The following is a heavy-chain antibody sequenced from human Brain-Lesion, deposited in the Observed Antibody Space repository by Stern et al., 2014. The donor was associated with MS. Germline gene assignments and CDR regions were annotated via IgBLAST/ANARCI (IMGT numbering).Heavy chain of an antibody. Sequence: VQLVQSGPGLVKPSETLSLTCTVAGGSVSSTSYAWAWIRQPPGKGLEWIGAIYYSGNTYYSPSLKSRLTISLDTSKNHFSLNLRSVTAADTAVYYCAGEEDIRYCSGGSCTGNWFDPWGQGTLVTVSS. CDR3: AGEEDIRYCSGGSCTGNWFDP. V-gene: IGHV4-39*02. CDR2: IYYSGNT. D-gene: IGHD2-15*01. J-gene: IGHJ5*02. CDR1: GGSVSSTSYA.